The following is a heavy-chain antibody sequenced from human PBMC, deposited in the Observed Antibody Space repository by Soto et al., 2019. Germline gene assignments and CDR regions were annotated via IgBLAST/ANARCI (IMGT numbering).Heavy chain of an antibody. J-gene: IGHJ4*02. CDR1: GYIFTNFY. CDR3: TRGLASGDY. CDR2: INPNGGST. V-gene: IGHV1-46*03. D-gene: IGHD6-6*01. Sequence: QVQLVQPGAEVKKPGASVKFSCKASGYIFTNFYIPWVRQAPGQGLEWIGIINPNGGSTNDAQNFQGRVTMTRDTSTSTVYKDLRRLRSEDTAVYYCTRGLASGDYWGQGTLITVSS.